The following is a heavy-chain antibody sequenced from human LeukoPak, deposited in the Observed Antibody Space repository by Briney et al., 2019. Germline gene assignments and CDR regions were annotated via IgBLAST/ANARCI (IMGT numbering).Heavy chain of an antibody. D-gene: IGHD2-2*01. Sequence: ASVKVSCKASGYTFTSYYMHWVRQAPGQGLEWMGIINPSGGSTSYAQKFQGRGTMTRDTSTSTVYMELSSLRSEDTAVYYCAREVPAYCSSTSCPRFDYWGQGTLVTVSS. CDR1: GYTFTSYY. CDR2: INPSGGST. J-gene: IGHJ4*02. V-gene: IGHV1-46*03. CDR3: AREVPAYCSSTSCPRFDY.